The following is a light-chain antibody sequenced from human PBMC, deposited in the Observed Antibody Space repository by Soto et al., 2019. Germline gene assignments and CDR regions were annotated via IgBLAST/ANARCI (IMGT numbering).Light chain of an antibody. CDR1: QSIATY. Sequence: DIEMTQSPCSLSASVGDRVTITCRASQSIATYLNLYQQKPGKVPKLLIYAASSLQSGVPSRFSGSGSGTDFTLTISSLQPEDFATYYCQQSYSTPRTFGQGTQVDI. V-gene: IGKV1-39*01. CDR3: QQSYSTPRT. J-gene: IGKJ1*01. CDR2: AAS.